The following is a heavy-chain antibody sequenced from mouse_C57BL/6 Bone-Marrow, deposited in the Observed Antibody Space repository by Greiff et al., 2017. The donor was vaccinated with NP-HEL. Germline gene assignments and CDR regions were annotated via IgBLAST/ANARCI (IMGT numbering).Heavy chain of an antibody. J-gene: IGHJ4*01. V-gene: IGHV1-15*01. D-gene: IGHD2-14*01. CDR1: GYTFTDYE. CDR2: IDPETGGT. Sequence: QVQLQQSGAELVRPGASVTLSCKASGYTFTDYEMHWVKQTPVHGLEWIGAIDPETGGTAYNQKFKGKAILTADKSSSTAYMELRSLTSEDSAVYYCTRRGPYRGMDYWGQGTSVTVSS. CDR3: TRRGPYRGMDY.